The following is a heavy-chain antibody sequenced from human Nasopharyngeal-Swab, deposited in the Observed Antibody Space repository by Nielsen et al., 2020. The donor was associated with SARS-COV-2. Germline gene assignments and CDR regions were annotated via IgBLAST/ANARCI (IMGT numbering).Heavy chain of an antibody. CDR3: ASTDGYTWAPFDY. J-gene: IGHJ4*02. Sequence: WIRQPPGKGLEWIGYIYYSGSTNYNPSLKSRVTISVDTSKNQFTLKLSSGTAADTAVYYCASTDGYTWAPFDYWGQGTLVTVSS. V-gene: IGHV4-59*01. D-gene: IGHD5-24*01. CDR2: IYYSGST.